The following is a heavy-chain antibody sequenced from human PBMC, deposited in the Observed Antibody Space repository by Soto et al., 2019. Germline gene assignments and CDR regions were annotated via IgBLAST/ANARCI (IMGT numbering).Heavy chain of an antibody. J-gene: IGHJ3*02. Sequence: ASVKVSCKAYGYTFTSYGISWVRQAPGQGLEWMGWISAYNGNTNYAQKLQGRVTMTTDTSTSTAYMELRSLRSDDTAAYYCARDLSDSSGYYPVDDAFDIWGQWTMVTVSS. CDR3: ARDLSDSSGYYPVDDAFDI. D-gene: IGHD3-22*01. V-gene: IGHV1-18*01. CDR1: GYTFTSYG. CDR2: ISAYNGNT.